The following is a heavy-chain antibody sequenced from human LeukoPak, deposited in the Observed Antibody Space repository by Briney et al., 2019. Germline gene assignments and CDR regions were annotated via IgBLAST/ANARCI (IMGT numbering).Heavy chain of an antibody. CDR1: GGTFSSYA. V-gene: IGHV1-69*04. D-gene: IGHD3-10*01. J-gene: IGHJ5*02. CDR2: IIPILGIA. Sequence: SVKVSCKASGGTFSSYAISWVRQAPGQGLEWMGRIIPILGIANYAQKFQGRVTMTEDTSTDTAYMELSSLRSEDTAVYYCATVEDYYGSGSYSWGQGTLVTVSS. CDR3: ATVEDYYGSGSYS.